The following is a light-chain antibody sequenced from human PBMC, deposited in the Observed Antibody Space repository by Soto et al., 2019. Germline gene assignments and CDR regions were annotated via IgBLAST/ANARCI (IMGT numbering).Light chain of an antibody. Sequence: DIQMTQSPSSLSASVGDRVTITCRASQSTSRYLNWYQQKPGKAPKVLIYAASSLQSGVPSRFSGSGSGTDFTLTISSLQPEDFATYYCQQSYSTPLTFGGGTKVDIK. V-gene: IGKV1-39*01. CDR2: AAS. CDR3: QQSYSTPLT. CDR1: QSTSRY. J-gene: IGKJ4*01.